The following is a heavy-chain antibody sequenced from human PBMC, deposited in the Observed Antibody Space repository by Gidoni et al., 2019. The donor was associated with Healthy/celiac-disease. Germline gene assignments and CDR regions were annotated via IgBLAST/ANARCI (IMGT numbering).Heavy chain of an antibody. CDR3: ARATRYCSSTSCPASDV. D-gene: IGHD2-2*01. V-gene: IGHV3-33*01. CDR1: GFTFSSYG. J-gene: IGHJ6*04. CDR2: IWYDGSNK. Sequence: QVQLVASGGGVVQPGRSLRRSCAASGFTFSSYGMHWVRQAPGKGLEWVAVIWYDGSNKYYADSVKGRFTISRDNSKNTLYLQMNSLRAEDTAVYYCARATRYCSSTSCPASDVWGKGTTVTLSS.